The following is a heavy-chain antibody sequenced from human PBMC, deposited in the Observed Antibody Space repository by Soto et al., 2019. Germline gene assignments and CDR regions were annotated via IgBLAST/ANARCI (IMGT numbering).Heavy chain of an antibody. CDR3: ARGYCSGGSCYHDY. D-gene: IGHD2-15*01. J-gene: IGHJ4*02. CDR2: ISSSSSYI. Sequence: PGGSLRLSCAASGFTFSSYSMNWVRQAPGKGLEWVSSISSSSSYIYYAGSVKGRFTISRDNAKNSLYLQMNSLRAEDTAVYYCARGYCSGGSCYHDYWGQGTLVTVSS. CDR1: GFTFSSYS. V-gene: IGHV3-21*01.